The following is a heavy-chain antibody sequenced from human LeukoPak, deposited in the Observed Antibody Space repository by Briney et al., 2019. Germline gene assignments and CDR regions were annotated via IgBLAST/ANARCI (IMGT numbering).Heavy chain of an antibody. Sequence: SETLSLTCTVSGGSISSGDYYWSWIRQPPGQGLEWIGSIYYSGSTYYNPSLKSRVTISVDTSKIQFSLKLSSVTAADTAVYYCARDRNIVVVSNDAFDIWGQGTMVTVSS. J-gene: IGHJ3*02. CDR2: IYYSGST. CDR3: ARDRNIVVVSNDAFDI. D-gene: IGHD2-21*01. CDR1: GGSISSGDYY. V-gene: IGHV4-39*07.